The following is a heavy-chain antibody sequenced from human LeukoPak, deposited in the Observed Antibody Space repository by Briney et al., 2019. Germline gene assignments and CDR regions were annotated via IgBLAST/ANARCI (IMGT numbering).Heavy chain of an antibody. CDR2: IYYSGST. Sequence: PSETLSLTCTVSGGSISSSSYYWGWIPQPPGKGLEWIGNIYYSGSTYYNPSLKSRVTISVDTSKNQFSLKLTSVTAADTAVYYCARQTRYWEPPGFDYWGQGTLVTVSS. D-gene: IGHD1-26*01. CDR1: GGSISSSSYY. CDR3: ARQTRYWEPPGFDY. J-gene: IGHJ4*02. V-gene: IGHV4-39*01.